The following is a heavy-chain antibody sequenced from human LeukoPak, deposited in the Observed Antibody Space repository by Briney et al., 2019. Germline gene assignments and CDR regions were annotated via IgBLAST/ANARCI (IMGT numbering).Heavy chain of an antibody. Sequence: GASVKVSCKASGYTFTMYYIHWVRQAPGQGLEWMGMINPSDGATTYAQRFQGRVTMTRDMSATTVYMDLRSLISEATPAYFFAREQGRGLSENLGRLSASYYTYYYMDVWGRGTTVTVSS. CDR3: AREQGRGLSENLGRLSASYYTYYYMDV. CDR1: GYTFTMYY. CDR2: INPSDGAT. V-gene: IGHV1-46*01. D-gene: IGHD3-16*02. J-gene: IGHJ6*03.